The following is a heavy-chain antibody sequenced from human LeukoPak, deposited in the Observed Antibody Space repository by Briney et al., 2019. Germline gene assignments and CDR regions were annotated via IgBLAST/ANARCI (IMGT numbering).Heavy chain of an antibody. Sequence: GASVKVSCKASGYTFTSFGISWVRQAPGQGLEWMGWFSAYTGNTYSAQNLEGRVTMTTDTSTSTAYVELRSLRSDDTAVYYCARDYFYYDSKPRFDCWGQGTLVTVSS. J-gene: IGHJ4*02. D-gene: IGHD3-22*01. CDR2: FSAYTGNT. CDR3: ARDYFYYDSKPRFDC. CDR1: GYTFTSFG. V-gene: IGHV1-18*01.